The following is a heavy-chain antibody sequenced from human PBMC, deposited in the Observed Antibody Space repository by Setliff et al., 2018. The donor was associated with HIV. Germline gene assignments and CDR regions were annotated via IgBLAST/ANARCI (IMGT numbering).Heavy chain of an antibody. Sequence: ASVKVSCKASGYSFTNYAISWVRQAPGQGLEWMGWISTYNGNTHYAQKLQGRVTMTPDTSTSTAYMELRSLRSDDTAVYYCARDEEAVAPSAAFGIWGQGTMVTVSS. CDR2: ISTYNGNT. CDR3: ARDEEAVAPSAAFGI. V-gene: IGHV1-18*01. CDR1: GYSFTNYA. D-gene: IGHD6-19*01. J-gene: IGHJ3*02.